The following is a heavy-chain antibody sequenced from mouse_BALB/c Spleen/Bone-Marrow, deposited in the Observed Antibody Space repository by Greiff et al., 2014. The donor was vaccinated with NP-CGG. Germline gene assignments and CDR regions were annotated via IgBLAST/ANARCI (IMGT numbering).Heavy chain of an antibody. CDR3: ARHEDLDIRRRLGAMDY. CDR2: FYPESGSI. J-gene: IGHJ4*01. V-gene: IGHV1-62-2*01. D-gene: IGHD2-12*01. CDR1: GYNFSDYI. Sequence: VQLQQSGAELVKPGASVRLSCKASGYNFSDYIIYWVKQRSGQGLEWIGWFYPESGSIKYNEKFKDKATLTADKSSRTVYMELSRLTSEDSAVYFCARHEDLDIRRRLGAMDYWGQGTSVTVSS.